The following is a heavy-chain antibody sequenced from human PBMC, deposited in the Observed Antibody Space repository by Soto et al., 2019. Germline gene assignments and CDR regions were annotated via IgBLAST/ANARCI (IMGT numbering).Heavy chain of an antibody. CDR2: ISGSGATT. CDR3: AKDISRSTTSYYYYGMDV. Sequence: GGSLRLSCAASGFTFSSYAMSWVRLFLWKVFELVSAISGSGATTYYADSVKGRFTISRDNSKNTLYLQMNSLRAEDTAVYYCAKDISRSTTSYYYYGMDVWGQGT. V-gene: IGHV3-23*01. D-gene: IGHD2-2*01. J-gene: IGHJ6*02. CDR1: GFTFSSYA.